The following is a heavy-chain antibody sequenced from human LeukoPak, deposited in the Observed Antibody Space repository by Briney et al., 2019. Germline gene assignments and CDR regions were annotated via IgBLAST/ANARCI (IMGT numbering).Heavy chain of an antibody. J-gene: IGHJ5*02. CDR3: ARDQSYNWNDVGWFDP. CDR2: INPNNGGT. D-gene: IGHD1-20*01. Sequence: ASVKVSCKASGDTFTSYYMHWVRQAPGQGLEWMGWINPNNGGTKYAQNFQGRVTMTRDTSISTAYMELDRLRFDDTAVYYCARDQSYNWNDVGWFDPWGQGTLVTVSS. V-gene: IGHV1-2*02. CDR1: GDTFTSYY.